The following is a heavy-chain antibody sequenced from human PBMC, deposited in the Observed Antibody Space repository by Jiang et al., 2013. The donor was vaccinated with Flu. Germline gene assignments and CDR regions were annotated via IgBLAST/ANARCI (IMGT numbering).Heavy chain of an antibody. CDR1: GFTFSNFD. CDR2: IWYDGTNK. CDR3: AKSMSGTMPLALVDH. D-gene: IGHD1-26*01. Sequence: VQLVESGGGVVQPGKSLRLSCAASGFTFSNFDMYWVRQAPGKGLEWVALIWYDGTNKHYADSVKGRSNISRDNSENTLYLQINSLTVEDTAVYYCAKSMSGTMPLALVDHWGQGIRVTVAS. J-gene: IGHJ4*02. V-gene: IGHV3-33*06.